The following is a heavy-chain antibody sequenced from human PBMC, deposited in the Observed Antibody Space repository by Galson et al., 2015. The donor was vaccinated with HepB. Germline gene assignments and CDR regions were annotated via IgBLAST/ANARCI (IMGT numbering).Heavy chain of an antibody. CDR1: GFTFSSYS. CDR3: AREYYYDSSGYPDYYYGMDV. D-gene: IGHD3-22*01. V-gene: IGHV3-21*01. CDR2: ISSSSSYI. J-gene: IGHJ6*02. Sequence: SLRLSCAASGFTFSSYSMNWVRQAPGKGLEWVSSISSSSSYIYYADSVKGRFTISRDNAKNSLYLQMNSLRAEDTAVYYCAREYYYDSSGYPDYYYGMDVWGQGTTVTVSS.